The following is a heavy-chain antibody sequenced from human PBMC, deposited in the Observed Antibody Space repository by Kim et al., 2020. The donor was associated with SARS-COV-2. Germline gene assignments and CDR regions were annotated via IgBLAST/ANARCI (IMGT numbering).Heavy chain of an antibody. Sequence: GGSLRLSCAASGFTFSSYSMNWVRQAPGKGLEWVSYISSSSSTIYYADSVKGRFTISRDNAKNSLYLQMNSLRDEDSAVYYCARAESVYCSSTSCYAGPEKYYYYYYGMDVWPRDHGHRLL. CDR3: ARAESVYCSSTSCYAGPEKYYYYYYGMDV. D-gene: IGHD2-2*01. CDR2: ISSSSSTI. V-gene: IGHV3-48*02. CDR1: GFTFSSYS. J-gene: IGHJ6*02.